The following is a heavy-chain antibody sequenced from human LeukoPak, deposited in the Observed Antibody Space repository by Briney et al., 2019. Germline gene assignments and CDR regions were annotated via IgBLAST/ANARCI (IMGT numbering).Heavy chain of an antibody. Sequence: GGSLRLSCTASGFSFRTYNLHWVRQAPGKGLEWVAVISYNGGYIHYEDSVKGRFTVSRDNTMNSLYLQMSSLRAEDTAVYYCATDRGWRTSGYYLYYFEYWGQGTLVTYSS. CDR3: ATDRGWRTSGYYLYYFEY. CDR2: ISYNGGYI. J-gene: IGHJ4*02. D-gene: IGHD3-3*01. CDR1: GFSFRTYN. V-gene: IGHV3-33*03.